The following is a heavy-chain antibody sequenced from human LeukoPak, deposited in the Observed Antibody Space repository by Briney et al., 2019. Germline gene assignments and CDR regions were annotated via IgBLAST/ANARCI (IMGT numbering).Heavy chain of an antibody. V-gene: IGHV4-30-4*01. CDR3: ARHDYSSGWYWFDP. D-gene: IGHD6-19*01. CDR1: GGSISSGDYY. J-gene: IGHJ5*02. Sequence: SQTLSLTCSVSGGSISSGDYYWTWIRQPPGKGLEWVVHIFYSGSTYYNPSLKSRLTMPIDTSRNQFSLKLGSVTAADTAVYYCARHDYSSGWYWFDPWGQGTLVTVSS. CDR2: IFYSGST.